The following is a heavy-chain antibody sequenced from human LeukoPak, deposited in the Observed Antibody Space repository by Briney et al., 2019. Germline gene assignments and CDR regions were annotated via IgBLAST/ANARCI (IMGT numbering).Heavy chain of an antibody. CDR2: INPKSAGT. D-gene: IGHD6-19*01. CDR1: GYTFTSYY. CDR3: ARDLGISGWYAPPLGYFDY. Sequence: GASVKVSCKASGYTFTSYYMHWVRQAPGQGLEWMGWINPKSAGTNYAQKFQGRVTMTRDTSISTTYMELSRLRSDDTAVYYCARDLGISGWYAPPLGYFDYWGQGTLVTVSS. V-gene: IGHV1-2*02. J-gene: IGHJ4*02.